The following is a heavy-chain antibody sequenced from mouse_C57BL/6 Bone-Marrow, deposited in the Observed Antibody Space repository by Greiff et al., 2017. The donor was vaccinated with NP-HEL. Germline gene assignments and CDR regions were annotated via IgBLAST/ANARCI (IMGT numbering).Heavy chain of an antibody. V-gene: IGHV1-81*01. J-gene: IGHJ2*01. D-gene: IGHD2-3*01. CDR3: AKRRWLLEEGYYFDY. CDR1: GYTFTSYG. CDR2: IYPRSGNT. Sequence: QVQLQQSGAELARPGASVKLSCKASGYTFTSYGISWVKQRTGQGLEWIGEIYPRSGNTYYNEKFKGKATLTADKSSSTAYMELRSLTSEDSAVYFCAKRRWLLEEGYYFDYWGQGTTLTVSS.